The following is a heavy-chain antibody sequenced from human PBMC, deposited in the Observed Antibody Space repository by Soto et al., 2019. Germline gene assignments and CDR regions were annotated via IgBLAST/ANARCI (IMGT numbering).Heavy chain of an antibody. V-gene: IGHV3-33*01. CDR1: GFTFSRYG. CDR2: IWYDGSNK. Sequence: GGSLRLSCAASGFTFSRYGMHWVRQAPGKGLEWVAVIWYDGSNKYYADSVKGRFTISRDNSKNTLYLQMNSLRAEDTAVYYCARDFRPVVVVAATLYYFDYWGQGTLVTVSS. D-gene: IGHD2-15*01. CDR3: ARDFRPVVVVAATLYYFDY. J-gene: IGHJ4*02.